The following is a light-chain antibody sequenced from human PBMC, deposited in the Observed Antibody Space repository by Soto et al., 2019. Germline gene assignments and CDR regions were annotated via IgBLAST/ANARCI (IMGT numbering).Light chain of an antibody. CDR1: QSVSSS. CDR2: AAS. Sequence: DIQMTQSPSSLSASEGDRVSITCRASQSVSSSLNWYQQKSGQAPQLLIYAASILHSGVPSRFSGSQSGTDFTLTISGLQPEDSATYYCQQSNGFPYTFGQGTNLESK. CDR3: QQSNGFPYT. V-gene: IGKV1-39*01. J-gene: IGKJ2*01.